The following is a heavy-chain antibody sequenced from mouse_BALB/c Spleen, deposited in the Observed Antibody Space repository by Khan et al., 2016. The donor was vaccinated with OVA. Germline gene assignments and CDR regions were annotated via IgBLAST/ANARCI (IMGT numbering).Heavy chain of an antibody. CDR3: TTVYGNPVAY. J-gene: IGHJ3*01. CDR1: GFNIKDTY. D-gene: IGHD2-1*01. CDR2: IDPPNDDS. V-gene: IGHV14-3*02. Sequence: VRLQQSGAELVKPGASVKLSCSASGFNIKDTYIHWVKQRPEQGLEWIGRIDPPNDDSNYGPQFQDKATLTADTSSNTAYLLLSRLTSEDTAVDYCTTVYGNPVAYWGQGTLVTVSA.